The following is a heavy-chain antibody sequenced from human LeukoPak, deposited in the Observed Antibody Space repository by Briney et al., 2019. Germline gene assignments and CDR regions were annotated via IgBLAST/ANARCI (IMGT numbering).Heavy chain of an antibody. D-gene: IGHD2-21*02. CDR2: INSNSGDT. CDR3: ARTPGVVTATGEFDY. J-gene: IGHJ4*02. Sequence: ASVEVSCRASGYTFSGYYMHWVRQAPGQGLEWMGRINSNSGDTNYALKFQGRVTMTRDTSISTGYMELSRLRSDDTAVYYCARTPGVVTATGEFDYWGQGTLVTVSS. CDR1: GYTFSGYY. V-gene: IGHV1-2*06.